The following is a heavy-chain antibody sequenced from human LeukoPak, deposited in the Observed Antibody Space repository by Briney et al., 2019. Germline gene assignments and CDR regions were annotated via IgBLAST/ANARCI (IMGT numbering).Heavy chain of an antibody. Sequence: ASVKVSCTASGYTFTSYAMNSVRQAPGQGLEWMGWINTNTGNPTYAQGFTGRFVFSLDTSVSTAYLQISSLKAEDTAVYYCARKWYYDFWSGSYYFDYWGQGTLVTVSS. D-gene: IGHD3-3*01. CDR3: ARKWYYDFWSGSYYFDY. CDR1: GYTFTSYA. V-gene: IGHV7-4-1*02. J-gene: IGHJ4*02. CDR2: INTNTGNP.